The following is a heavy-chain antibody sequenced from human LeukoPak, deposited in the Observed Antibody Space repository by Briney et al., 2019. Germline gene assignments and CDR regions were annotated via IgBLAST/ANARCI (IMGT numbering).Heavy chain of an antibody. CDR2: INPNSGGT. Sequence: ASVKVSCKASGYTFTGYYMHWVRQAPGQGLEWMGWINPNSGGTNYAQKFQGRVTMTRDTSISTAYMELSRLRSDDTAVYYCARGYSGYEALIDYWGQGTLVTVSS. J-gene: IGHJ4*02. CDR1: GYTFTGYY. D-gene: IGHD5-12*01. CDR3: ARGYSGYEALIDY. V-gene: IGHV1-2*02.